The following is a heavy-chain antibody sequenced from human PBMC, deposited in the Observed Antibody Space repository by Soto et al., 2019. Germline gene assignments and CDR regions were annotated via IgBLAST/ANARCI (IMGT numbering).Heavy chain of an antibody. CDR3: ARVPTVTTPYFDS. D-gene: IGHD4-17*01. Sequence: SVKVSCKASGGTFSSYAISWVRQAPGQGLEWMGGIIPIFGTANYAQKFQGRVTITADESTSTAYMELSSLRSEDTAVYYCARVPTVTTPYFDSWGQGSLFALYS. CDR1: GGTFSSYA. CDR2: IIPIFGTA. J-gene: IGHJ4*02. V-gene: IGHV1-69*13.